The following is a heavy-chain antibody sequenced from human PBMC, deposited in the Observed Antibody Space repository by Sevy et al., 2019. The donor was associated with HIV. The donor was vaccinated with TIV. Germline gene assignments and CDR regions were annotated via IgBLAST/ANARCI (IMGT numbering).Heavy chain of an antibody. D-gene: IGHD5-18*01. CDR3: AKGVGLGGYSFGHFDY. J-gene: IGHJ4*02. Sequence: GSLRLSCAASGFTFGSSAMSWVRQAPGKGLEWVSGISGSGLNIKFADSVKGRFTIFRDNSKNTLYLQMSSLRTEDSAVYYCAKGVGLGGYSFGHFDYWGQGTLVTVSS. V-gene: IGHV3-23*01. CDR1: GFTFGSSA. CDR2: ISGSGLNI.